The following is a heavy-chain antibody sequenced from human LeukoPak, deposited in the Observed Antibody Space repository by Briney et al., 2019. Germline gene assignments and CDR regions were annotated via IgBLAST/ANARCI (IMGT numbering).Heavy chain of an antibody. Sequence: KPSETLSLTCAVYTGSFSGYYWSWIRQPPGKGLEWIGEINHSGSTNYNPSLKSRVTISRDMSKNQFSLKLRSVTAADAAVYYCVRGGIVGTTARIPLFDYWGQGTLVTVSS. J-gene: IGHJ4*02. CDR2: INHSGST. D-gene: IGHD1-26*01. V-gene: IGHV4-34*01. CDR1: TGSFSGYY. CDR3: VRGGIVGTTARIPLFDY.